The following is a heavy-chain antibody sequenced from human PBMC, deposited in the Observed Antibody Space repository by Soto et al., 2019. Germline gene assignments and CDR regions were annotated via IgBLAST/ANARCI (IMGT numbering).Heavy chain of an antibody. D-gene: IGHD6-19*01. J-gene: IGHJ5*02. Sequence: LQESGPGQVKPSQTLSLTCFVSGYSITAGGYYWSWIRHHPGRGLEWIGSFYSSGSIIYNPSLRSRVSISGDTSSNQFSMSLTSVTAADTARYYCARMYSSGSGWFHPWGQGTLGTVSS. V-gene: IGHV4-31*03. CDR1: GYSITAGGYY. CDR3: ARMYSSGSGWFHP. CDR2: FYSSGSI.